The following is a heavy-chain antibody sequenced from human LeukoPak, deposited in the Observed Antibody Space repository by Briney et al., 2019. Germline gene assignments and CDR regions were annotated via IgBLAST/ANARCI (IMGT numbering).Heavy chain of an antibody. CDR1: GFTFSSYG. CDR3: ARGGGPRVDFDV. Sequence: GGSLRLSCAASGFTFSSYGMSWVRQAPGKGLEWVSAISGSGGSTYYADSVKGRFTISRDNSKNTLYLQMNSLRAEDTAVYYCARGGGPRVDFDVWGQGTLVTVSS. V-gene: IGHV3-23*01. CDR2: ISGSGGST. J-gene: IGHJ4*02. D-gene: IGHD3-3*01.